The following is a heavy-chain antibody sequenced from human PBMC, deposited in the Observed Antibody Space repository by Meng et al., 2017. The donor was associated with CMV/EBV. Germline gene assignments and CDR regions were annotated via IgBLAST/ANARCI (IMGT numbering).Heavy chain of an antibody. D-gene: IGHD2-2*02. CDR1: GGSFSGYY. J-gene: IGHJ5*02. Sequence: SETLSLTCAVYGGSFSGYYWSWIRQPPGKGLEWIGEINHRGSTNYNPSLKSRVTISVDTSKNQFSLKLSSVTAADTAVYYCARVRVLPNRGTKLLYLNWFDPWGQGTLVTVSS. CDR2: INHRGST. CDR3: ARVRVLPNRGTKLLYLNWFDP. V-gene: IGHV4-34*01.